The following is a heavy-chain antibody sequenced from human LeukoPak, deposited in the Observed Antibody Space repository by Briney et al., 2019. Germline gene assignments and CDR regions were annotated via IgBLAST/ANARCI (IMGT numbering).Heavy chain of an antibody. CDR3: ASSYCTNGVCYPWDAFDI. CDR1: GFTFSDYY. D-gene: IGHD2-8*01. Sequence: GGSLRLSCAASGFTFSDYYMSWIRQAPGKGLEWVSYISSSGSTIYYADSVKGRFTISRDNAKNSLYLQMNSLRAEDTAVYYCASSYCTNGVCYPWDAFDIWGQGTMVTVSS. V-gene: IGHV3-11*04. J-gene: IGHJ3*02. CDR2: ISSSGSTI.